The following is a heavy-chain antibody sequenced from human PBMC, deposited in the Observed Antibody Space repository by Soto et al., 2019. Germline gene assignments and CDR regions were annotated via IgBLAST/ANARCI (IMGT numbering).Heavy chain of an antibody. CDR2: IYYSGST. CDR3: AREPQWLRGYDY. V-gene: IGHV4-59*01. J-gene: IGHJ4*02. D-gene: IGHD5-12*01. CDR1: GGSISSYY. Sequence: SETLSLTCTVSGGSISSYYWSWIRQPPGKGLEWIGYIYYSGSTNYNPSLKSRVTISVDTSKNQFSLKLSSVTAADTAVYYCAREPQWLRGYDYWGQGTLVTVSS.